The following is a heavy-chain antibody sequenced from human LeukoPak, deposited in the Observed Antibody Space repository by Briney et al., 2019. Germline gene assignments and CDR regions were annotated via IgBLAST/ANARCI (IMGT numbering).Heavy chain of an antibody. Sequence: PSETLSLTCTVSGGSISSGDYYWSWIRQPPGKGLEWIAYMYYSGGTYYNPSLKSRVTMLADTSKNQLSLKLSSVTAADTAVYYCARPYYYDSRIDPWGQGILVTVSS. J-gene: IGHJ5*02. CDR3: ARPYYYDSRIDP. CDR2: MYYSGGT. V-gene: IGHV4-30-4*01. CDR1: GGSISSGDYY. D-gene: IGHD3-22*01.